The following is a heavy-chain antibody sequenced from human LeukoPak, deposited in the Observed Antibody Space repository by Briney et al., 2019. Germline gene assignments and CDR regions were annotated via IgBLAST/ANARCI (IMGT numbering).Heavy chain of an antibody. J-gene: IGHJ4*02. CDR3: ARRTNDFDY. CDR2: ISSSSSYI. D-gene: IGHD2-8*01. Sequence: GGSLRLSCAASGFTFDDYGMSWVRQAPGKGLEWVSSISSSSSYIYYADSVKGRFTISRDNAKNSLYLQMNSLRAEDTAVYYCARRTNDFDYWGQGTLVTVSS. V-gene: IGHV3-21*01. CDR1: GFTFDDYG.